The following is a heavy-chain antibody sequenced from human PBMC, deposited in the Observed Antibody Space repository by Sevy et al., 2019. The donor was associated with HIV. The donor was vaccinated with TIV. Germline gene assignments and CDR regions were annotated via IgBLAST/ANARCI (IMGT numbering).Heavy chain of an antibody. CDR2: ISGSGGST. CDR1: GFTFSSYA. CDR3: AKAGDYYDSSGYPYYMDV. D-gene: IGHD3-22*01. Sequence: GGSLRLSCAASGFTFSSYAMSWVRQAPGKGLEWVSAISGSGGSTYYADSVKGRFTISRENSKNTLYLQMNSLRAEDTAVYYCAKAGDYYDSSGYPYYMDVWGKGTTVTVSS. J-gene: IGHJ6*03. V-gene: IGHV3-23*01.